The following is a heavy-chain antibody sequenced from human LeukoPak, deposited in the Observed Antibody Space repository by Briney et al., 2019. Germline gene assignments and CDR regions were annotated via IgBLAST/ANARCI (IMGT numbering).Heavy chain of an antibody. V-gene: IGHV3-23*01. D-gene: IGHD3-3*01. CDR2: VTGSGNTR. J-gene: IGHJ2*01. Sequence: GGSLRLSCAASGFTFSSYAMSWVRQAPGKGLEWVSGVTGSGNTRYYADSVKGRFTISRDNSKNTLYLQMDSLRAEDTAVYYCAKAIRNLGWYFNLWGRGTLVTVSS. CDR3: AKAIRNLGWYFNL. CDR1: GFTFSSYA.